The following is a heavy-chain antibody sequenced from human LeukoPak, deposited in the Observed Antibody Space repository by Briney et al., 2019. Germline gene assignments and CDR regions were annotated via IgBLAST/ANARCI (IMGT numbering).Heavy chain of an antibody. CDR1: GGSISSNSYY. CDR3: ARDSGGYSYGRHFDY. V-gene: IGHV4-39*02. CDR2: IYYSGST. Sequence: SETLSLTCAVSGGSISSNSYYWGWIRQPPGKGLEWIGSIYYSGSTYYNPSLKSRVTISVDTSKNQFSLKLSSVTAADTAVYYCARDSGGYSYGRHFDYWGQGTLVTVSS. J-gene: IGHJ4*02. D-gene: IGHD5-18*01.